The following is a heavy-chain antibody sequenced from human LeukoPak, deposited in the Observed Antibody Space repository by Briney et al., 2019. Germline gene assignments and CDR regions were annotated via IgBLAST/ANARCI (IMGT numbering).Heavy chain of an antibody. CDR3: ASYGGPYYYYYGMDV. CDR1: GASISSYY. V-gene: IGHV4-59*01. D-gene: IGHD3-16*01. CDR2: IYYKGSNKY. Sequence: SETLSLTCTVSGASISSYYWSWIRQPPGKGLEWIGYIYYKGSNKYKYNPSLKSRVTISVDTPKNQFSLKLTSVTAADTAVYYCASYGGPYYYYYGMDVWGQGTTVTVSS. J-gene: IGHJ6*02.